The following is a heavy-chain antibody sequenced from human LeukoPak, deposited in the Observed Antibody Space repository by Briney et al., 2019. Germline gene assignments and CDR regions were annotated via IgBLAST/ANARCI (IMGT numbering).Heavy chain of an antibody. CDR3: ARQTYDSSGYSQGSFDY. CDR1: GYSFTSYW. J-gene: IGHJ4*02. D-gene: IGHD3-22*01. Sequence: GESLKISCKGSGYSFTSYWIGWVRQMPGKGLEWMGIIYPDDSDIRYSPSLQGQVTISADKSISTAYLQWSSLKASDTAIYYCARQTYDSSGYSQGSFDYWGQGTLVTVSS. V-gene: IGHV5-51*01. CDR2: IYPDDSDI.